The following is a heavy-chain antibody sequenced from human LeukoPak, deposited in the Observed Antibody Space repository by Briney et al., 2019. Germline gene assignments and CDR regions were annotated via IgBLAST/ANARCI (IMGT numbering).Heavy chain of an antibody. CDR1: GGTFSSYA. CDR2: IIPIFGTA. V-gene: IGHV1-69*05. D-gene: IGHD1-26*01. Sequence: SVKVSCKASGGTFSSYAISWVRQAPGQGLEWMGRIIPIFGTANYAQKFQGRVTITTDESASTAYMELSSLRSEDTAVYYCARDETGPEWELPFDYWGQGTLVTVSS. CDR3: ARDETGPEWELPFDY. J-gene: IGHJ4*02.